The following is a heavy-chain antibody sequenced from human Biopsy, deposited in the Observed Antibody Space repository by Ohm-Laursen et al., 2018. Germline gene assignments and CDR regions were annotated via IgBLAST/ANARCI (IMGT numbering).Heavy chain of an antibody. D-gene: IGHD3/OR15-3a*01. Sequence: ASVKVSCNVSGYAVTEFSIHWVRQTGGKGLEWMGGFDREERKTVYAEKFQGRVTMTEDTSTDTVYMEVTSLRSDDTAVYYCARDLVDWTVPSWGQGTLVIVSS. CDR1: GYAVTEFS. CDR3: ARDLVDWTVPS. CDR2: FDREERKT. V-gene: IGHV1-24*01. J-gene: IGHJ4*02.